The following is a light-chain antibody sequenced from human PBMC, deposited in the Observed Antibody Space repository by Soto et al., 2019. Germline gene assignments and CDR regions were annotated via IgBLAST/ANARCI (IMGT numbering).Light chain of an antibody. CDR3: QHES. CDR1: KMIDRW. J-gene: IGKJ1*01. Sequence: DIQLTQSPSTLSASVGDRVTITCRASKMIDRWLTWYQQQPGKAPKLLIYDASTMGRGVPSRFSGSGSGTEFTLTISSLQPDDFATYYCQHESFGQGTKVDIK. CDR2: DAS. V-gene: IGKV1-5*01.